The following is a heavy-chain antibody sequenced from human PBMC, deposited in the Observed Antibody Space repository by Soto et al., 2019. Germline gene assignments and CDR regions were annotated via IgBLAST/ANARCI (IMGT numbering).Heavy chain of an antibody. V-gene: IGHV3-21*01. Sequence: GGSLRLSWAACGFTFNSYSMNSVRQAPGQGMEWGTSISSSSRYIYYADAGNGRYTISRDNSKDSLYLQRNSLRAEDTAVYYCARDGLQEQGYYYYYYGMGVWGQRTTFTVSS. CDR1: GFTFNSYS. CDR3: ARDGLQEQGYYYYYYGMGV. CDR2: ISSSSRYI. J-gene: IGHJ6*02.